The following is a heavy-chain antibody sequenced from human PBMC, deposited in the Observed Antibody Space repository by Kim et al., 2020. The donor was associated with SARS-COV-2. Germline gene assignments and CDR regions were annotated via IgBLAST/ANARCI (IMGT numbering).Heavy chain of an antibody. D-gene: IGHD1-1*01. J-gene: IGHJ4*02. CDR3: GRDKGGNELDY. Sequence: EDAASVKGRFTISRDDSKNSVYLQMNSLTTEDTAFYYCGRDKGGNELDYWGQGTLVTVSS. V-gene: IGHV3-72*01.